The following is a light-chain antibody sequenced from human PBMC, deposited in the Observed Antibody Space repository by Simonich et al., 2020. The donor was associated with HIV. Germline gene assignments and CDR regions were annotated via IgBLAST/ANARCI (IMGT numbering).Light chain of an antibody. CDR3: QQLNSYPPPFT. J-gene: IGKJ3*01. V-gene: IGKV1-33*01. CDR1: QDITTY. CDR2: DAS. Sequence: DIQMPQSTSSLSAFVGDRVNITCQASQDITTYLNGYQQKHGKDPKLLIYDASNLETEVPSRFRGSGSGTEFTLTISSLQPEEFATYYCQQLNSYPPPFTFGPGTKVDIK.